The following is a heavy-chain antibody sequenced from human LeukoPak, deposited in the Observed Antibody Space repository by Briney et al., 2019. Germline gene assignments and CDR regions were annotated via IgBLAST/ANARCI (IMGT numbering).Heavy chain of an antibody. CDR2: INYSGAT. Sequence: SETLSLTCTVSGGSISGSTYHWGWLRQPPGKGLEWIGSINYSGATYYNPSLESRVTISVDTSQNQFSLKVSPVTAADTAVYYCAPTYRYTRCGYEYWGEGTLVTVSS. CDR1: GGSISGSTYH. CDR3: APTYRYTRCGYEY. J-gene: IGHJ4*02. V-gene: IGHV4-39*01. D-gene: IGHD2-2*02.